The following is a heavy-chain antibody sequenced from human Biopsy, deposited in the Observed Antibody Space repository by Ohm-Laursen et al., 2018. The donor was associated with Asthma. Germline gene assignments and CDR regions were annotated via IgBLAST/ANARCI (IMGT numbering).Heavy chain of an antibody. J-gene: IGHJ3*01. D-gene: IGHD3-9*01. CDR3: ARTYYDFLTGQVKDVFGV. V-gene: IGHV1-3*01. CDR2: INAGNGNT. Sequence: SSVKVSCKPSGYTFINYAIHWVRQAPGQRLEWMGWINAGNGNTKYSQKVQGRVTITRDTSASTAYMELRSLRSEDTATYYCARTYYDFLTGQVKDVFGVWGQGTMVTVSS. CDR1: GYTFINYA.